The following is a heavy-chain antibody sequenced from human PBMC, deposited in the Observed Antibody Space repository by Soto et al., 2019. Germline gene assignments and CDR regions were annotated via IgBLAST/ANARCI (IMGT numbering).Heavy chain of an antibody. CDR2: IYYSGST. V-gene: IGHV4-31*03. CDR3: ARADTYYYDSSGYQGAFDI. J-gene: IGHJ3*02. CDR1: GCSISSGGCY. D-gene: IGHD3-22*01. Sequence: PSETLSLTCTVSGCSISSGGCYWSWIRQHPGKGLEWIGYIYYSGSTYYNPSLKSRVTISVDTSKNQFSLKLSSVTAADTAVYYCARADTYYYDSSGYQGAFDIWGQGTMVTVSS.